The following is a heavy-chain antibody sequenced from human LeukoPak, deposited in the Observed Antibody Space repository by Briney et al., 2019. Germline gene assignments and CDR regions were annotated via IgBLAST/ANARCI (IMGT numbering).Heavy chain of an antibody. CDR3: ALYYYDSSGYYYSVDY. V-gene: IGHV4-34*01. J-gene: IGHJ4*02. CDR1: GGSFSGYY. CDR2: INHSGST. Sequence: SETLSLTCAVYGGSFSGYYWSWIRQPPGKGLEWIGEINHSGSTNYNPSLKSRVTISVDTSKNQFSLKLSSVTAADTAVYYCALYYYDSSGYYYSVDYWGQGTLVTVSS. D-gene: IGHD3-22*01.